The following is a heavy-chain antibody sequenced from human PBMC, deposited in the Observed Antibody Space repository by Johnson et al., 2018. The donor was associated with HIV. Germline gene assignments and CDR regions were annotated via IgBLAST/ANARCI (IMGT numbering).Heavy chain of an antibody. CDR1: RFIFDDYG. CDR2: INWNGGST. D-gene: IGHD3-22*01. J-gene: IGHJ3*02. CDR3: AKGVITMIVVATDAFDI. Sequence: VQLVESGGVVVQPGGSLRLSCAASRFIFDDYGMSWVRQAPGKGLEWVSGINWNGGSTGYADSVRGRFTISRDNSKNTLYLQMNSLRAEDTAVYYCAKGVITMIVVATDAFDIWGQGTMVTVSS. V-gene: IGHV3-20*04.